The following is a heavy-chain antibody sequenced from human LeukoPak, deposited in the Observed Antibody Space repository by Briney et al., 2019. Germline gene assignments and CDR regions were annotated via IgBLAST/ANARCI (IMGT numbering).Heavy chain of an antibody. CDR1: GDSISNFY. J-gene: IGHJ4*02. CDR3: ARLRGRYYFDY. V-gene: IGHV4-59*01. CDR2: ISHSGTT. Sequence: SETLSLTCTVSGDSISNFYWSWIRQPPGKGLELLGYISHSGTTNYNPSLQSRVTISVDTSKTQFSLRLTSVTAADTAVYYCARLRGRYYFDYWGQGTLVTVSS. D-gene: IGHD4-17*01.